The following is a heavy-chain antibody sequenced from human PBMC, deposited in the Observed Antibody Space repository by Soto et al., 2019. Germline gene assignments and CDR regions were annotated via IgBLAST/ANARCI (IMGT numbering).Heavy chain of an antibody. CDR3: RCVLPDITMVRGVIPLIDY. D-gene: IGHD3-10*01. J-gene: IGHJ4*02. V-gene: IGHV1-69*02. Sequence: GASVKVSCKASGGTFSSYTIIWVRQAPGQGLEWMGRIIPILGIANYAQKFQGRVTITADKSTSTAYMELSSLRSGDTAVYYCRCVLPDITMVRGVIPLIDYWGQGTLVTVSS. CDR1: GGTFSSYT. CDR2: IIPILGIA.